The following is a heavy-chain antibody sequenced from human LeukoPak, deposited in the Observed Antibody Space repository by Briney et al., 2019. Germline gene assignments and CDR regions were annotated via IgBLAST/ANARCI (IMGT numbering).Heavy chain of an antibody. CDR1: GYTFTSYG. CDR2: ISAYNGNT. D-gene: IGHD3-9*01. Sequence: ASVKVSCKASGYTFTSYGISWVRQAPGQGLEWMGWISAYNGNTNYAQKLQGRVTMTTDTSTSTAYMELRSLRSDDTAVYYCARFEANYDILTGYSPFDYWGQGTLVTVSS. V-gene: IGHV1-18*01. J-gene: IGHJ4*02. CDR3: ARFEANYDILTGYSPFDY.